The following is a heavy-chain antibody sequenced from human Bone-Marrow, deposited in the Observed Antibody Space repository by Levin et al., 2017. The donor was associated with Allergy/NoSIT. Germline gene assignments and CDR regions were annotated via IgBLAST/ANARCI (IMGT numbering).Heavy chain of an antibody. Sequence: MASETLSLTCAISGDSVSSNNVAWNWLRQSPSRGLEWLGRTYYRSKWFTDYAVSVESRIIINPDTSKNQFSLHLNSVTPEDTAVYSCARGTSGRFGATDWGQGILVTVSS. V-gene: IGHV6-1*01. CDR1: GDSVSSNNVA. CDR3: ARGTSGRFGATD. D-gene: IGHD3-16*01. J-gene: IGHJ4*02. CDR2: TYYRSKWFT.